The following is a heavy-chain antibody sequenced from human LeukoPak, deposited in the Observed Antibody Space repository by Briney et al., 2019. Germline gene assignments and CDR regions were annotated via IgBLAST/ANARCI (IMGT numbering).Heavy chain of an antibody. CDR3: ARADYDILTGYYSYDAFDI. J-gene: IGHJ3*02. CDR1: GYSFTSYW. Sequence: GESLKISCKGSGYSFTSYWIGWVRQMPGKGLEWMGIIYPGDSDTRYSPSFQGQVTISADKSISTAYLQWSSLKASDTAMYYCARADYDILTGYYSYDAFDIWGQGIMVTVSS. CDR2: IYPGDSDT. D-gene: IGHD3-9*01. V-gene: IGHV5-51*01.